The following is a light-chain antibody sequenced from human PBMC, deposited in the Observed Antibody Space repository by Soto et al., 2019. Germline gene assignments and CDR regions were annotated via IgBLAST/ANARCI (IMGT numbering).Light chain of an antibody. CDR1: SSNLGTNT. V-gene: IGLV1-44*01. J-gene: IGLJ7*01. CDR2: SDN. CDR3: AAWDDSLDAAV. Sequence: QSVLTQPPSASGTPGQRVTISCSGSSSNLGTNTVNWYQHLPGTAPKLLIYSDNQRPSGVPDRFSASESDTSASLAISGLQSEDEADYYCAAWDDSLDAAVFGGGTQLTVL.